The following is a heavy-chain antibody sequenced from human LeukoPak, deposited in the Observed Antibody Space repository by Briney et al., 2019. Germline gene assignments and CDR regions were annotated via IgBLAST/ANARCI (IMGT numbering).Heavy chain of an antibody. CDR2: ISYDGSNK. CDR1: GFTFSSYG. J-gene: IGHJ6*02. CDR3: AKDGSRGYYYYGMDV. Sequence: GGSLRLSCAASGFTFSSYGMHWVRQAPGKGLEWVAVISYDGSNKYYADSVKGRFTISRDNSKNTLYLQMNSLRAEDTAVYYSAKDGSRGYYYYGMDVWGQGTTVTVSS. D-gene: IGHD3-10*01. V-gene: IGHV3-30*18.